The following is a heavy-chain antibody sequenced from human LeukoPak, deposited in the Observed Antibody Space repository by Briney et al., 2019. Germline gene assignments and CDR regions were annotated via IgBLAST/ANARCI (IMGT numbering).Heavy chain of an antibody. Sequence: GGSLRLSCKASGFTSGGYAMSWFRQAPGKGLEWVGFIRSKAYGGTTEYSASVKGRFTISRGDSKSIAYLQMNSLKTEDTAVYYCTRGLQLWFAVAGIWGAFDIWGQGTMVTVSS. D-gene: IGHD5-18*01. J-gene: IGHJ3*02. CDR1: GFTSGGYA. CDR2: IRSKAYGGTT. V-gene: IGHV3-49*03. CDR3: TRGLQLWFAVAGIWGAFDI.